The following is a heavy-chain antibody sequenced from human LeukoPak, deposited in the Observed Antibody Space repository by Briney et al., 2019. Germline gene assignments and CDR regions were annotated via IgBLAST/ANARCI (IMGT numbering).Heavy chain of an antibody. V-gene: IGHV3-74*03. CDR3: ARDPYYYDSSGYYGVFDY. Sequence: TGGSLRLSCAASALKFSSHWMHWVRQAPGRGLLWASRINTDGSITPYADSVKGRFTISRDNAKNTLYLQMNSLRAEDTAVYYCARDPYYYDSSGYYGVFDYWGQGTLVTVSS. J-gene: IGHJ4*02. CDR1: ALKFSSHW. D-gene: IGHD3-22*01. CDR2: INTDGSIT.